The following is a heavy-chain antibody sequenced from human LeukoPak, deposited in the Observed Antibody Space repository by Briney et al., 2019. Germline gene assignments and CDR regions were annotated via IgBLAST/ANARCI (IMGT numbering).Heavy chain of an antibody. CDR2: ISGSGGST. Sequence: GGSLRLSCAASGFTFSSYAMSWVRQAPGKGLEWVSAISGSGGSTYYADSVKGRFTISRDNSKNTLYLQMNSLRAEDTAVYYCAKSLLLWFGELLPAEYFQHWGQGTLVTVSS. V-gene: IGHV3-23*01. CDR1: GFTFSSYA. J-gene: IGHJ1*01. CDR3: AKSLLLWFGELLPAEYFQH. D-gene: IGHD3-10*01.